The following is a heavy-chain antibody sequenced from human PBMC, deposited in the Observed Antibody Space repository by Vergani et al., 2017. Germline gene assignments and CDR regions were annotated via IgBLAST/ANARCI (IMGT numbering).Heavy chain of an antibody. D-gene: IGHD2/OR15-2a*01. Sequence: QVQLVESGGGVVQPGRSLRPSCAASGFTLSRYGIHWVRQAPGKGLEWVALIWYDGSNKYYADSVKGRFSISRDNSKNTVFLQMHSLRAEDTAIYYCVKEKIDLGSYFFDSWGHGILVTVSS. CDR1: GFTLSRYG. CDR3: VKEKIDLGSYFFDS. V-gene: IGHV3-33*06. J-gene: IGHJ4*01. CDR2: IWYDGSNK.